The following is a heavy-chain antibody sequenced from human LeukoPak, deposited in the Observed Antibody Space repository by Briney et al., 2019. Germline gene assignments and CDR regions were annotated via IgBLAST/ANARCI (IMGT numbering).Heavy chain of an antibody. CDR2: ISSSSTSI. CDR1: GFTLSRYT. D-gene: IGHD3-10*01. V-gene: IGHV3-21*01. Sequence: GGSLRLSCAPSGFTLSRYTMNWVRQAPGKGLEWVSSISSSSTSIFYADSAKGRFTVSRDNAKNSLYLQMNSLRAEDTAAYYCARTQWFGELGANDVFDIWGQGTMVTVSS. CDR3: ARTQWFGELGANDVFDI. J-gene: IGHJ3*02.